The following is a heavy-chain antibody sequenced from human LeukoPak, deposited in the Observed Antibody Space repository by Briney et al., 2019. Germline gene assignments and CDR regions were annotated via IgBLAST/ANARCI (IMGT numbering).Heavy chain of an antibody. Sequence: SVKVSCKASGGTFTIQTITLVRQAPGQGLEWMGRIIPVVGTHYAQKFQGRVTITADKSTSTAYMELSSLRSDDTAVYYCADDDTSGYYQAWGQGTLVTVSS. D-gene: IGHD3-22*01. V-gene: IGHV1-69*02. CDR2: IIPVVGT. CDR1: GGTFTIQT. J-gene: IGHJ4*02. CDR3: ADDDTSGYYQA.